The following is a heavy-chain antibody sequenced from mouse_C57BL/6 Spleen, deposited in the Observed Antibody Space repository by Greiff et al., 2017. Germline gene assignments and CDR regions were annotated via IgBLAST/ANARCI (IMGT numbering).Heavy chain of an antibody. V-gene: IGHV5-16*01. Sequence: EVMLVESEGGLVQPGSSMKLSCTASGFTFSDYYMAWVRQVPEKGLEWVANINYDGSSTYYLDSLKSRFIISRDNAKNILYLQMSSLKSEDTATYYCARGGGLYYFDYWGQGTTLTVSS. CDR2: INYDGSST. CDR1: GFTFSDYY. CDR3: ARGGGLYYFDY. J-gene: IGHJ2*01.